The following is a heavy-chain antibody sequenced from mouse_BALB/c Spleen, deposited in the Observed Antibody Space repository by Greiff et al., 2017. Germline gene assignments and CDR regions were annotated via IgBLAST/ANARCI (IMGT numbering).Heavy chain of an antibody. V-gene: IGHV14-3*02. J-gene: IGHJ4*01. CDR1: GFNIKDTY. CDR3: AMSYYAMDY. Sequence: EVKVVESGAELVKPGASVKLSCTASGFNIKDTYMHWVKQRPEQGLEWIGRIDPANGNTKYDPKFQGKATITADTSSNTAYLQLSSLTSEDTAVYYCAMSYYAMDYWGQGTSVTVSS. CDR2: IDPANGNT.